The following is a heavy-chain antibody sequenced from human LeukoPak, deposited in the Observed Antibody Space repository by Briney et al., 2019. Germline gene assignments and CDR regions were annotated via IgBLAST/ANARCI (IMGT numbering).Heavy chain of an antibody. D-gene: IGHD2-8*01. V-gene: IGHV4-39*07. CDR3: ARENYCTNGVCWAFGP. CDR2: IYYTGST. J-gene: IGHJ5*02. CDR1: GGSISSSDYY. Sequence: TTSETLSLTCTVSGGSISSSDYYWGWIRQPPGKGLEWIGNIYYTGSTSYNSSLKSRVTISIDTSKNQFSLQLSSVTAADTAVYFCARENYCTNGVCWAFGPWGQGTLVTVSS.